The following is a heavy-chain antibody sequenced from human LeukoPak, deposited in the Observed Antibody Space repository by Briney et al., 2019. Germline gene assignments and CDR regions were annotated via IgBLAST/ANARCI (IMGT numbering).Heavy chain of an antibody. CDR2: IYYSGST. D-gene: IGHD5-24*01. J-gene: IGHJ4*02. CDR3: ARDLSGDGYNSVYFDY. V-gene: IGHV4-30-4*01. CDR1: GGSISSGDYY. Sequence: SETLSLTCTVSGGSISSGDYYWSWIRQPPGKGLEWIGYIYYSGSTYYNPSLKSRVTISVDTSKNQFSLKLSSVTAADTAVYYCARDLSGDGYNSVYFDYWGQGTLVTVSS.